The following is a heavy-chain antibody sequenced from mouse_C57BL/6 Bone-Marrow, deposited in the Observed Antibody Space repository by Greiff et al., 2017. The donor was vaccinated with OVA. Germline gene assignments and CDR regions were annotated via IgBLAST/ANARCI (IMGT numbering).Heavy chain of an antibody. CDR3: ARREVKDY. V-gene: IGHV5-6*02. CDR2: ISSGGSYT. Sequence: EVKVVESGGDLVKPGGSLKLSCAASGFTFSSYGMSWVRQTPDKRLEWVATISSGGSYTYYPDSVKGRFTISRDNAKNTLYLQMSSLKSEDTAMYYCARREVKDYWGQGTTLTVAS. J-gene: IGHJ2*01. D-gene: IGHD2-2*01. CDR1: GFTFSSYG.